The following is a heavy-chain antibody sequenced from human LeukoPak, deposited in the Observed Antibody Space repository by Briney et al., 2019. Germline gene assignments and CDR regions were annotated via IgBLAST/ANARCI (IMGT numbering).Heavy chain of an antibody. V-gene: IGHV3-23*01. CDR3: AKSAAARYYYYYYLDV. D-gene: IGHD6-13*01. Sequence: GGSLRLSCAASGFTFSSYAMSWVRQGPGKGLGWVSAISGSGGSTYYADSVKGRFTISRDNSKNTLYLQMTSLRAEDTAVYYCAKSAAARYYYYYYLDVWGTGTTVTVSS. CDR2: ISGSGGST. CDR1: GFTFSSYA. J-gene: IGHJ6*03.